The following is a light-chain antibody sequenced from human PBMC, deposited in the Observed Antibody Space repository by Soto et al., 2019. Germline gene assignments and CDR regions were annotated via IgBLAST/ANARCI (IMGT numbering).Light chain of an antibody. CDR1: QSVSTL. Sequence: DVQMTQSPSTLSASVGERVTITCRASQSVSTLLAWSQQKPGKAPKFLICKASSLESGVPSRLSDSGSGTDFTLTISSLQPDDFGTYYCQQYNRYSPWAFGQGTKGEIK. CDR2: KAS. J-gene: IGKJ1*01. CDR3: QQYNRYSPWA. V-gene: IGKV1-5*03.